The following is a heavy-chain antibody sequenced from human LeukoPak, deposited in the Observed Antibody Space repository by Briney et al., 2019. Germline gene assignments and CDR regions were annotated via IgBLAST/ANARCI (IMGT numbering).Heavy chain of an antibody. Sequence: SGGSLRLSCAASGFMLSDYYMSWIRQAPGKGLEWISYISGGSNTIYYADSVKGRFTLSRDNAKNSLYLQMNSLRDEDTAIYYCAKDPYDYWGQGTLVTVSS. CDR3: AKDPYDY. J-gene: IGHJ4*02. V-gene: IGHV3-11*01. CDR2: ISGGSNTI. CDR1: GFMLSDYY.